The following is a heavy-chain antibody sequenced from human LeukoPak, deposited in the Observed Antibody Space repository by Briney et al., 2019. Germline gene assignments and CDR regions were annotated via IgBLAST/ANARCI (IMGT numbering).Heavy chain of an antibody. CDR2: IYTSGST. Sequence: SETLSLTCTVSGGSISSSSYYWSWIRQPAGKGLEWIGRIYTSGSTNYNPSLKSRVTISVDTSKNQFSLKLSSVTAADTAVYYCARAEYSSGPREDAFDIWGQGTMVTVSS. CDR1: GGSISSSSYY. V-gene: IGHV4-61*02. D-gene: IGHD6-19*01. J-gene: IGHJ3*02. CDR3: ARAEYSSGPREDAFDI.